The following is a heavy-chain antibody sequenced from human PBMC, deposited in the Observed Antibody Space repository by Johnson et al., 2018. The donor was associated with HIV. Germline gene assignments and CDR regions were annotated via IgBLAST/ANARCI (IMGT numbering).Heavy chain of an antibody. CDR1: GFTFSSYW. CDR2: IKQDGSEK. CDR3: GRHLAGVWGGYRRGAFDI. Sequence: VQLVESGGGLVQPGGSLRLSCAASGFTFSSYWMSWVRQAPGKGLEWVANIKQDGSEKYYVDSVKGRFTISRDNAKNSLYLQMNSLRAEDTAVYYCGRHLAGVWGGYRRGAFDIWGQGTMVTVSS. D-gene: IGHD3-16*02. J-gene: IGHJ3*02. V-gene: IGHV3-7*01.